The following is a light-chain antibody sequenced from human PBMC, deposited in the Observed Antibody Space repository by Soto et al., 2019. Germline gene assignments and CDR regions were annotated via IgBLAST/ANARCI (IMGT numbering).Light chain of an antibody. V-gene: IGLV2-8*01. Sequence: QSALTQPPSASGSPGQSVTISCTGTSSDVGGYNYVSWYQQHPGKAPKLMIYDVSKRPSGVPDRFSDSKSGNTASLTVSGLQAEDEADYYCSSYAGNHIVFGTGTKVTVL. J-gene: IGLJ1*01. CDR1: SSDVGGYNY. CDR2: DVS. CDR3: SSYAGNHIV.